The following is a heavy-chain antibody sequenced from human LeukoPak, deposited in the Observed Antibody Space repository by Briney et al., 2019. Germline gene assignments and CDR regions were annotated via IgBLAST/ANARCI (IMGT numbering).Heavy chain of an antibody. CDR3: ARHLPVRAGAARFLDY. CDR1: GGCISGYY. V-gene: IGHV4-59*08. CDR2: INDSGGT. D-gene: IGHD4/OR15-4a*01. Sequence: SETLSLTCTVSGGCISGYYWSWIRQPPGKALQWIGYINDSGGTDYNPSLKSRVTISVDMSNNQVSLKLSSVTTADTAIYYCARHLPVRAGAARFLDYWGQGTLVTVSS. J-gene: IGHJ4*02.